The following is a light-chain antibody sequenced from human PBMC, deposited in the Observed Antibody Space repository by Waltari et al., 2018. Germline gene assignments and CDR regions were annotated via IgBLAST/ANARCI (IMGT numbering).Light chain of an antibody. CDR2: AAS. CDR3: QQSYKTPPLT. CDR1: HSIASC. Sequence: DIQMTQSPSSLPASVGDRVTITCRASHSIASCLNWYQQKPGKAPKLLIYAASSLQSGVPSRFSASGSGADFTRTISSLQPEEFATYYCQQSYKTPPLTFGGGTKVEMK. V-gene: IGKV1-39*01. J-gene: IGKJ4*01.